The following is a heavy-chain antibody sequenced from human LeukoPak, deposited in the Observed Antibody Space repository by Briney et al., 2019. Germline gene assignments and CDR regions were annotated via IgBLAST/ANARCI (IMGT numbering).Heavy chain of an antibody. CDR1: GYTFTSYG. D-gene: IGHD2-2*01. CDR2: ISAYNGNT. V-gene: IGHV1-18*01. CDR3: ARGRDLDCSSTSCSMFDY. J-gene: IGHJ4*02. Sequence: ASVKVSCKASGYTFTSYGISWVRQAPGQGLEWMGWISAYNGNTNYAQKLQGRVTMTTDTSTSTAYMELSSLTSDDTAVYYCARGRDLDCSSTSCSMFDYWGQGTLVTVSS.